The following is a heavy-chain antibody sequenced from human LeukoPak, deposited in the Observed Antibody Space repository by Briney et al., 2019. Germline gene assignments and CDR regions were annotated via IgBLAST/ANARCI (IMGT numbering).Heavy chain of an antibody. CDR3: AVEGITGFGWFDP. CDR2: IHYRGGT. V-gene: IGHV4-59*11. J-gene: IGHJ5*02. CDR1: GGSISSHY. Sequence: SEPLSLTCTVSGGSISSHYWSWIRQPPGKGLEWIGYIHYRGGTNYNPSLTSRVTISVDTSKNQFSLKLSSVTAADTAVYYCAVEGITGFGWFDPWGQGTLVTVSS. D-gene: IGHD6-13*01.